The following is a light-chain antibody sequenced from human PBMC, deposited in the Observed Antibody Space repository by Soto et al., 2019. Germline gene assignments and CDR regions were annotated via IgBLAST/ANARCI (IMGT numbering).Light chain of an antibody. J-gene: IGKJ4*01. Sequence: EIVLTQSPGTLSLSPGEGATLSCRASQSVSSSSLTWYQQKRGQAPRLLIYGASTRATGIPDRFSGSGSVTDFTLTISRLEPEDFAVYYCNQYHSSFTFGGGTKVEIK. CDR1: QSVSSSS. CDR3: NQYHSSFT. CDR2: GAS. V-gene: IGKV3-20*01.